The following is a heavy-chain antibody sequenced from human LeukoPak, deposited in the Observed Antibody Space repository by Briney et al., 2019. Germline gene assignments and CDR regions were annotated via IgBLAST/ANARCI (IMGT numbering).Heavy chain of an antibody. CDR1: GGSFSGYY. J-gene: IGHJ4*02. D-gene: IGHD6-19*01. V-gene: IGHV4-34*01. CDR3: ASGGIAVAGTGNSFDY. Sequence: ASETLSLTCAVYGGSFSGYYWSWIRQPPGKGLEWIGEINHSGSTNYNPSLKSRVTISVDTSKTQFSLKLSSVTAADTAVYYCASGGIAVAGTGNSFDYWGQGTLVTVSS. CDR2: INHSGST.